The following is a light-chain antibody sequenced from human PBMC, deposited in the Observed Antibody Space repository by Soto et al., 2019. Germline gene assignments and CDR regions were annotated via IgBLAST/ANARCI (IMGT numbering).Light chain of an antibody. J-gene: IGLJ2*01. V-gene: IGLV1-51*01. CDR3: GTWDTRLSVVV. CDR2: DNN. CDR1: SSNI. Sequence: QSVLTQPPSVSAAPGQKVTISCSGSSSNIVSWYQQLPGTAPKLLIYDNNKRPSGIPDRFSGSKSGTSATLGITGLQTGDEVDYYCGTWDTRLSVVVFGGGTKLTVL.